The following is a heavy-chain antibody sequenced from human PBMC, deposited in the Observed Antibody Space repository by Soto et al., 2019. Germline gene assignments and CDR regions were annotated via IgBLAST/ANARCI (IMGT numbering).Heavy chain of an antibody. CDR3: AREGGWYVDY. D-gene: IGHD6-19*01. CDR2: IKADNTNT. J-gene: IGHJ4*02. V-gene: IGHV1-3*05. CDR1: GFTFSGYT. Sequence: QVQLVQSGAEEKKPGASVKVSCKASGFTFSGYTIHRVRPAPGQRLEWMGWIKADNTNTKYSQKFQGRVSITRDTSASTVYMELSSLRSDDTAVYYCAREGGWYVDYWGQGTLVTVSS.